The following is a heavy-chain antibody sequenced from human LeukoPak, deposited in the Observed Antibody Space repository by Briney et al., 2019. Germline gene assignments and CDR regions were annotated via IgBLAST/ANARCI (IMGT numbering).Heavy chain of an antibody. CDR2: IYYSGST. D-gene: IGHD3-10*01. CDR3: ARANYYGSGMLYFDY. Sequence: TPSQTLSLTCTVSGGSISSGGYYWSWIRQHPGKGLEWIGYIYYSGSTYYNPSLKSRVTISVDTSKNQFSLKLSSVTAADTAVYYCARANYYGSGMLYFDYWGREPWSPSPQ. CDR1: GGSISSGGYY. J-gene: IGHJ4*02. V-gene: IGHV4-31*03.